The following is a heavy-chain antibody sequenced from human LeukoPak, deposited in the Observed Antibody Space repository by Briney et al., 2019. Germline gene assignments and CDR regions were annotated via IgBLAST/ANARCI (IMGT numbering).Heavy chain of an antibody. D-gene: IGHD6-13*01. CDR3: ARHTSSWYYFDY. CDR2: IYSGDST. J-gene: IGHJ4*02. V-gene: IGHV3-66*04. Sequence: PGGSLRLSCAASGFTVSSNYMSWVRQAPGKGLEWVSLIYSGDSTYYADSVKGRSTISRDNSKNTLYLQMNSLRAEDTAVYYCARHTSSWYYFDYWGQGTLVTVSS. CDR1: GFTVSSNY.